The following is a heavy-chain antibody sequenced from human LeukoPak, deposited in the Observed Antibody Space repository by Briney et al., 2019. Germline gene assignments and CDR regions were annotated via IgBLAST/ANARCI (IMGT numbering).Heavy chain of an antibody. CDR1: GYTFTGYY. D-gene: IGHD1-7*01. CDR3: AREESNWNYYYFDF. V-gene: IGHV1-2*02. CDR2: IKPENGRT. Sequence: ASVKVSCKASGYTFTGYYIHWVRQAPGQGLEWMGWIKPENGRTNYAQQFPGRVILSRDTSISTVYMEVLRLASDDTAVYYCAREESNWNYYYFDFWGQGSLVTVSS. J-gene: IGHJ4*02.